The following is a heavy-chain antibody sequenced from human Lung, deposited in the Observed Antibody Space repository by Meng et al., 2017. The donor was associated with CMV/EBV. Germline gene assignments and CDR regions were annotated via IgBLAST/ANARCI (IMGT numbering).Heavy chain of an antibody. D-gene: IGHD3-10*01. CDR3: ARDAHFYYGSGSYYRVGWFDP. CDR2: ISAYNGNT. V-gene: IGHV1-18*01. CDR1: GYTFSSHG. Sequence: SVKVSCXASGYTFSSHGITWVRQAPGQGLEWMGWISAYNGNTNYAQKFQGRVTMTRDTSIRTAYMELSSLRSDDTAVFYCARDAHFYYGSGSYYRVGWFDPWGQGTLVTVSS. J-gene: IGHJ5*02.